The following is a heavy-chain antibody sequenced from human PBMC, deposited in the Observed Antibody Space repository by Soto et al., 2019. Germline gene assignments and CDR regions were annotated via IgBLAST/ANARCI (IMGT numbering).Heavy chain of an antibody. D-gene: IGHD1-7*01. CDR1: GYTFTSYG. V-gene: IGHV1-18*04. Sequence: QVQLVQSGAEVKKPGASVKVSCKASGYTFTSYGISWVRQAPGQGLEWMGWISAYNGNTNYAQKLQGRVTMTTDTSTITAYMQLRMLRSDDTAVYYSARAGRLELDGSGQGAGYFDCWGQGTPVTVSS. J-gene: IGHJ4*02. CDR3: ARAGRLELDGSGQGAGYFDC. CDR2: ISAYNGNT.